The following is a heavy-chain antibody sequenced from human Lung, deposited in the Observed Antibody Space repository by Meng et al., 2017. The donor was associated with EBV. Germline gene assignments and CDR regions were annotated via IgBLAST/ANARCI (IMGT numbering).Heavy chain of an antibody. D-gene: IGHD5-12*01. V-gene: IGHV4-4*02. CDR3: ARIEGYDRLYYFGQ. J-gene: IGHJ4*02. Sequence: VQLQESCPGLGKPSGPLSLSCAVSGASISNNNWWSWVRQPPGKGLEWIGEISHSGTTNYTPSLKSRVTISVDKSKNQFSLKLTSVTAADTAVYYCARIEGYDRLYYFGQWGRGTLVTVSS. CDR1: GASISNNNW. CDR2: ISHSGTT.